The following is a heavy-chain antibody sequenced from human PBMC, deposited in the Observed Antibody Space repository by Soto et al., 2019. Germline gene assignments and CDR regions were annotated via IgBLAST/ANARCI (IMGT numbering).Heavy chain of an antibody. CDR1: GFTFSNYF. V-gene: IGHV3-30*17. J-gene: IGHJ4*02. D-gene: IGHD2-15*01. CDR3: ARARGTYSPFDF. Sequence: GGSLRLSCAVSGFTFSNYFMHWVRQAPGKGLEWVAVMSYDGSTKYYADSVKGRFAISRDDSKTTFYLQMNSLRIEDTAVYYCARARGTYSPFDFRGQGTLVTVSS. CDR2: MSYDGSTK.